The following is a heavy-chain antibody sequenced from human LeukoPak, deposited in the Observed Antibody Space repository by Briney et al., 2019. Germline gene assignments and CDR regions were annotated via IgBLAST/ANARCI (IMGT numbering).Heavy chain of an antibody. CDR3: ARGWYRESFDY. CDR2: IYYSGST. Sequence: SETLSLTCTVSGGSISSYYWSWIRQPPGKGLEWIGYIYYSGSTNYNPPLKSRVTISVDTSKNQFSLKLSSVTAADTAVYYCARGWYRESFDYWGQGTLVTVSS. V-gene: IGHV4-59*01. CDR1: GGSISSYY. D-gene: IGHD6-13*01. J-gene: IGHJ4*02.